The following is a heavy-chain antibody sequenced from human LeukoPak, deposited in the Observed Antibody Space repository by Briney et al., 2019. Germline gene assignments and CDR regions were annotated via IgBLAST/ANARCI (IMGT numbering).Heavy chain of an antibody. CDR1: GGSISSYY. J-gene: IGHJ4*02. CDR3: ARHSQQLVFSPFDY. V-gene: IGHV4-4*07. Sequence: SETLSLTCTVSGGSISSYYWSWIRQPAGKGLEWIGRIYTSGSTNYNPSLKSRVTMSVDTSKNQFSLKLSSVTAADTAVYYCARHSQQLVFSPFDYWGQGSVVTVSS. D-gene: IGHD6-6*01. CDR2: IYTSGST.